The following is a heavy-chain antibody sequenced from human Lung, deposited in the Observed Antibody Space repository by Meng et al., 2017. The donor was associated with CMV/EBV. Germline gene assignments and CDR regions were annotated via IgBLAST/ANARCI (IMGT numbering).Heavy chain of an antibody. CDR3: EGVVDIAVAALDRFDY. V-gene: IGHV4-39*02. J-gene: IGHJ4*02. CDR2: IYYSGIT. D-gene: IGHD2-2*03. CDR1: GASLSSSHYY. Sequence: LXCTVSGASLSSSHYYWGWIRQPPGKGLEWIGNIYYSGITYHNSSLKSRDTISVDTAKNQFSLKLSSVTAADTAVYYCEGVVDIAVAALDRFDYWGQGXPVTVSS.